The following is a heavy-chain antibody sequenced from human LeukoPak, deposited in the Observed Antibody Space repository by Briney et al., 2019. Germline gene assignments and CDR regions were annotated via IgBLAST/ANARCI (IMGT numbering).Heavy chain of an antibody. D-gene: IGHD5-12*01. CDR3: ARDRSKGRYDYYYGMDV. CDR2: IYYSGST. V-gene: IGHV4-31*03. Sequence: PSETLSLTCTVSGGSISSGGYYWSWIRQHPGKGLEWIGYIYYSGSTYYNLSLKSRVTISVDTSKNQFSLKLSSVTAADTAVYYCARDRSKGRYDYYYGMDVWGQGTTVTVSS. J-gene: IGHJ6*02. CDR1: GGSISSGGYY.